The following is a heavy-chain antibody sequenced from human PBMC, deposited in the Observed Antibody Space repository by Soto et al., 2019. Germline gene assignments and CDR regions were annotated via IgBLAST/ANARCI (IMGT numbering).Heavy chain of an antibody. CDR1: GFTFSSYS. Sequence: GGSLRLSCAASGFTFSSYSMNWVRQAPGQGLEWVSYISSSSSTIYYADSVKGRFTISRDNAKNSLYLQMNSLRDEDTAVYYCARDEVYYDFWSGYPSPLDYWGQGTLVTVSS. V-gene: IGHV3-48*02. J-gene: IGHJ4*02. CDR2: ISSSSSTI. D-gene: IGHD3-3*01. CDR3: ARDEVYYDFWSGYPSPLDY.